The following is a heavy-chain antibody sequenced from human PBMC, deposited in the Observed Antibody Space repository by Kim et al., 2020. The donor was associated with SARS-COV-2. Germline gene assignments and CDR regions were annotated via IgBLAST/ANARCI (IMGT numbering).Heavy chain of an antibody. Sequence: GGSLRLSCAASGFTFSSYWMHWVRQAPGKGVVWVSRINGDGSVTTYADSVRGRFTISRDNAKDTLFLQMDSLRAEDTAVYYCARTASGGNSGSWYFDFWG. D-gene: IGHD2-21*02. V-gene: IGHV3-74*01. J-gene: IGHJ2*01. CDR3: ARTASGGNSGSWYFDF. CDR2: INGDGSVT. CDR1: GFTFSSYW.